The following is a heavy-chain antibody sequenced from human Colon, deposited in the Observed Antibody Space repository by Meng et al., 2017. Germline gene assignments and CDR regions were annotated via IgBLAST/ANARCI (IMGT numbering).Heavy chain of an antibody. Sequence: GGSLRLSCAASDFIVTSDYMFWVRQAPGKGLEWVSVIYNGGSPFYTDSVKGRFTISRDNSKNTLYLKMNSLRAEDTAVYYCESPLGYWGQGTLVTVSS. D-gene: IGHD3-10*01. CDR3: ESPLGY. V-gene: IGHV3-53*01. CDR1: DFIVTSDY. J-gene: IGHJ4*02. CDR2: IYNGGSP.